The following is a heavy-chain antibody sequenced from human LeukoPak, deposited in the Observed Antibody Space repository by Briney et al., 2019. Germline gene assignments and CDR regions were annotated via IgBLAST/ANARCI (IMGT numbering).Heavy chain of an antibody. J-gene: IGHJ4*02. V-gene: IGHV3-48*04. CDR3: ARVCCPVDY. CDR1: GFTFSSYS. Sequence: PGGSLRLSCAASGFTFSSYSMNWVRQAPGKGLEWVSYISSGSSTIYYADSVKGRFTIFRDNAKNSLYLQMNSLRADDTAVYYCARVCCPVDYWGQGTLVTVSS. CDR2: ISSGSSTI.